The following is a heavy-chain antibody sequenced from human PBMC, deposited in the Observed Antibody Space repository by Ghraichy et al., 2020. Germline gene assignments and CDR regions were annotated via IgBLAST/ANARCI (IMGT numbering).Heavy chain of an antibody. CDR1: GGSISSYY. Sequence: SETLSLTCTVSGGSISSYYWSWIRQPPGKGLEWIGYIYYSGSTNYNPSLKSRVTISVDTSKNQFSLKLSSVTAADTAVYYCARSYCSGGSCYSALDYWGQGTLVTVSS. J-gene: IGHJ4*02. V-gene: IGHV4-59*01. D-gene: IGHD2-15*01. CDR3: ARSYCSGGSCYSALDY. CDR2: IYYSGST.